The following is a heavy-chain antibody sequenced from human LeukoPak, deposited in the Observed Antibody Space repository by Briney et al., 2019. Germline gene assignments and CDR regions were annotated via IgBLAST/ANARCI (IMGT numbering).Heavy chain of an antibody. Sequence: PSETLSLTCTVSGGSISSSSYYWGWIRQPPGKGLEWIGGIYYSGSTYYNPSLKSRVTISVDTSKNQFSLKLSSVTAADTAVYYCASTTGQLAKNWFDPWGQGTLVTVSS. CDR1: GGSISSSSYY. CDR2: IYYSGST. CDR3: ASTTGQLAKNWFDP. D-gene: IGHD6-13*01. J-gene: IGHJ5*02. V-gene: IGHV4-39*07.